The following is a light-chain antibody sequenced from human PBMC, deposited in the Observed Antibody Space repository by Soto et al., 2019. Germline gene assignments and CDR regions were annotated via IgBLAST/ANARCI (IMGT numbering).Light chain of an antibody. J-gene: IGLJ7*01. CDR2: RNN. CDR3: PAWDDSLSGPV. V-gene: IGLV1-47*01. Sequence: QSVLTQPPSASGTPGQRVTISCSGSSSNIGSNYVYWYQQLPGTAPKLLIYRNNQRPSGVPDRFSGSKSGTSASLAISGLQSEDEADYYCPAWDDSLSGPVFGGGTQLTVL. CDR1: SSNIGSNY.